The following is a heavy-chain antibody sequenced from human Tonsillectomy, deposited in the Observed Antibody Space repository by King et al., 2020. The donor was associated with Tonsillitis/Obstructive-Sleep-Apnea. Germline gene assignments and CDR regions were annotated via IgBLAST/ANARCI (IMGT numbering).Heavy chain of an antibody. CDR1: GFTFSSYA. J-gene: IGHJ4*02. CDR3: AKISSYSSGWYEGKFDY. V-gene: IGHV3-23*04. Sequence: QLVQSGGGLVQPGGSLRLSCAASGFTFSSYAMTWVRQAPGKGLEWVSAISGSGGGTYSADSVMGRFTISRDNSKDILYLQLNTLRSEDTAVYYCAKISSYSSGWYEGKFDYWGRGTLVTVSS. CDR2: ISGSGGGT. D-gene: IGHD6-19*01.